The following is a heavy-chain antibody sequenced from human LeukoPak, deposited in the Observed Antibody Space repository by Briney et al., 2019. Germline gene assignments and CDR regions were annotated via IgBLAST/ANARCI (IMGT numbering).Heavy chain of an antibody. Sequence: ASVKVSCKVSGYTPTELSMHWVRQAPGKGLEWMGGFDPEDGETIYAQKFQGRVTMTEDTSTDTAYMELSSLRSEDTAVYYCATRGDSGSYYLDYWGQGTLVTVSS. D-gene: IGHD1-26*01. CDR2: FDPEDGET. J-gene: IGHJ4*02. V-gene: IGHV1-24*01. CDR3: ATRGDSGSYYLDY. CDR1: GYTPTELS.